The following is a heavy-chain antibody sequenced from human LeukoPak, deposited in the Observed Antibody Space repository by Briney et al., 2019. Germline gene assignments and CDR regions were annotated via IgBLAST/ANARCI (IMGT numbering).Heavy chain of an antibody. V-gene: IGHV4-30-4*01. J-gene: IGHJ2*01. CDR1: GGSISSGDYY. CDR2: IYHSGST. Sequence: SETLSPTCTVSGGSISSGDYYWSWIRQPPGKGLEWIGYIYHSGSTYYNPSLKSRVTISVDRSKNQFSLKLSSVTAADTAVYYCARDRRFWGSSIEDWYFDLWGRGTLVTVSS. D-gene: IGHD3-16*01. CDR3: ARDRRFWGSSIEDWYFDL.